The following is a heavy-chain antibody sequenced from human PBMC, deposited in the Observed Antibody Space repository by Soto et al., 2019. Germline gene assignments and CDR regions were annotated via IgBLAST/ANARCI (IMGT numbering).Heavy chain of an antibody. J-gene: IGHJ4*02. V-gene: IGHV4-4*02. CDR2: IYHSGST. D-gene: IGHD6-19*01. CDR1: GGSISSSNW. Sequence: SETLSLTCAVSGGSISSSNWWTWVRQPPGKGLEWIGEIYHSGSTNYNPSLKSRVTISVDKSKNQFSLKLSSVTAADTAVYYCARTSLAGTSLHYWGQGTLVTVSS. CDR3: ARTSLAGTSLHY.